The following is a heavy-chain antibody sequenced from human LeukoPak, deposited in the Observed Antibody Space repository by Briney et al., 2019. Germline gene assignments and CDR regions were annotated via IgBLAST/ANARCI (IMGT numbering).Heavy chain of an antibody. V-gene: IGHV3-48*03. Sequence: GGSPRLSCAASGFTFSSYEMNWVRQAPGKGLEWVSYISRSGSTMFSADSVKGRFTTSRDNAKNSLFLQMNSLRAEDTAVYYCARVSTGSEYFDYWGQGTLVTVSS. CDR1: GFTFSSYE. CDR2: ISRSGSTM. CDR3: ARVSTGSEYFDY. J-gene: IGHJ4*02.